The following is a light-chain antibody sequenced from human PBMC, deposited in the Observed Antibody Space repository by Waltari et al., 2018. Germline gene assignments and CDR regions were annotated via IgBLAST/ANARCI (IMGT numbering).Light chain of an antibody. J-gene: IGLJ2*01. CDR2: GVS. V-gene: IGLV2-11*01. CDR3: CSYAGSYTSL. Sequence: QSALTQPRSVSGSPGQSVTISCTGTSSDVGGYNYVSWYQQHPGKAPKLMIYGVSKRPSGVPDRFSGSKSGNTASLTISGLQAEDEADYYCCSYAGSYTSLFGGGTKLTVL. CDR1: SSDVGGYNY.